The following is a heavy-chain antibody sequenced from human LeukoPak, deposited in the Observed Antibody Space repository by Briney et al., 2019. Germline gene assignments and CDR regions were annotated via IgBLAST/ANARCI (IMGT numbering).Heavy chain of an antibody. J-gene: IGHJ5*02. V-gene: IGHV5-51*01. CDR3: ARHGSGSYYNAGWFDP. Sequence: GESLKISCKGSGYSINNYWIGWVRQMPGKGLEWMGIIYPADSDIRYSPSFQGQVTISADKSISTAYLQWSSLKASDTAMYYCARHGSGSYYNAGWFDPWGQGTLVTVSS. CDR2: IYPADSDI. CDR1: GYSINNYW. D-gene: IGHD3-10*01.